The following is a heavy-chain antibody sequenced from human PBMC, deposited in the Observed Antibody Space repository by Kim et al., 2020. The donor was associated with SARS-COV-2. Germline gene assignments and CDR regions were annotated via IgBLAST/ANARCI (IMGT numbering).Heavy chain of an antibody. CDR3: ARDPDYRGYSYFQN. Sequence: GGSLRLSCAVSGFTFSSYYMHWVRQAPGKGLVWVSRIKGDGSIIVYADSAKGRFTISRDNAKNTLYLQMNSLRAEDTAIYYCARDPDYRGYSYFQNWGQGTLVTVSS. CDR2: IKGDGSII. CDR1: GFTFSSYY. V-gene: IGHV3-74*01. J-gene: IGHJ1*01. D-gene: IGHD3-22*01.